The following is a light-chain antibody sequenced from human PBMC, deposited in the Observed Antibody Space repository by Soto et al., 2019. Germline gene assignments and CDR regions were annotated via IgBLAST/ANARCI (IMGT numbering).Light chain of an antibody. V-gene: IGKV2-24*01. J-gene: IGKJ4*01. CDR1: QSLVHSDGKTY. CDR3: MQHKQFPFT. Sequence: DIVLTQTPLSSPVTLGQRASISCRSSQSLVHSDGKTYLSWVQQRPGQPPRLLIYKVSNRFSGVPDRFTGSGAGTDFTLKIRRVEAEPVGPYYCMQHKQFPFTFGGGTKVDIK. CDR2: KVS.